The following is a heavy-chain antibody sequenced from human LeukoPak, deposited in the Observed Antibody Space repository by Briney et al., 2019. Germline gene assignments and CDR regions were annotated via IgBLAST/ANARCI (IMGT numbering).Heavy chain of an antibody. CDR1: GFTLSTYA. Sequence: PGGSLRLSCAASGFTLSTYAMNWVRQAPGKGLEWVSGTSSGDESTYYADSMKARFTISRDNSKNTLYLQMSSLRTEDTAVYYCAKETGYSYDLNCFVYWGQGILVTVSS. CDR2: TSSGDEST. D-gene: IGHD5-18*01. V-gene: IGHV3-23*01. CDR3: AKETGYSYDLNCFVY. J-gene: IGHJ4*02.